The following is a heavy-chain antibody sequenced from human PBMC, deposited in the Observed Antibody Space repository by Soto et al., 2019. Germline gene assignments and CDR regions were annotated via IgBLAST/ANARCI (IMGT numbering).Heavy chain of an antibody. J-gene: IGHJ4*02. CDR3: ARDSGYGSGNSVNHYLDC. CDR2: IKTDASEK. D-gene: IGHD3-10*01. CDR1: GFTLRSYW. Sequence: GGSLRLSCAASGFTLRSYWMSWVRQAPGKGLEWLATIKTDASEKKYVDSVKGRFTVFRDNAQNSLYLQMDSLRAEDTAVDYCARDSGYGSGNSVNHYLDCWGRGTLVTVSS. V-gene: IGHV3-7*01.